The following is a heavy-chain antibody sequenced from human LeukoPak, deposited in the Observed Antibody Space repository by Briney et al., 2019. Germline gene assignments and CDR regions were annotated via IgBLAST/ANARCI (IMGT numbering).Heavy chain of an antibody. CDR3: ARGDPHADL. Sequence: GGSLRLSCAASGFDLSTYEMNWVRQAPGKGLEWIADITISGHTKNYADPVKGRFTISRDNARTSLYLQMNSLRVEDTGVYYCARGDPHADLWGQGTLVTVPS. J-gene: IGHJ5*02. CDR2: ITISGHTK. CDR1: GFDLSTYE. V-gene: IGHV3-48*03.